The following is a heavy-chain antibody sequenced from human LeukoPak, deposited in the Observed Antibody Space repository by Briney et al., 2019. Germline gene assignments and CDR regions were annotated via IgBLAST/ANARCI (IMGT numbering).Heavy chain of an antibody. CDR1: GGSISSGGYY. Sequence: SETLSLTCTVSGGSISSGGYYWSWLRQHPGKGLEWIGYIYYSGSTYYNPSLKSRVTISVDTSKNQFSLKLSSVTAADTAVYYCARADYYGSGSYPLCYFDYWGQGTLVTVSS. D-gene: IGHD3-10*01. J-gene: IGHJ4*02. CDR3: ARADYYGSGSYPLCYFDY. CDR2: IYYSGST. V-gene: IGHV4-31*03.